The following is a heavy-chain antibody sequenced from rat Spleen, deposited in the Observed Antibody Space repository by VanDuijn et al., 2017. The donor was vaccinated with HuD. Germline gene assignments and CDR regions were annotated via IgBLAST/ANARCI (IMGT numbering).Heavy chain of an antibody. CDR3: ARGGRFFDY. D-gene: IGHD1-11*01. J-gene: IGHJ2*01. CDR1: GYTITSGY. Sequence: EIQLQESGPGLVKPSQSLSLTCSVTGYTITSGYDWSWIRKFPGNKMEWMGYISYSGSTNYNPSLKSRISITRDTSKNQFFLQLNSVTTEDTATYYCARGGRFFDYWGQGVMVTVSS. V-gene: IGHV3-4*01. CDR2: ISYSGST.